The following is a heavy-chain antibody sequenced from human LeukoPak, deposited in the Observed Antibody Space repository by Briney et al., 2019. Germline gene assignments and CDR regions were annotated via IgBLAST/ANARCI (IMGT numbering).Heavy chain of an antibody. V-gene: IGHV1-2*02. CDR2: SNPKNGAT. CDR3: ARDRRFSVFNGFDI. D-gene: IGHD3-10*02. J-gene: IGHJ3*02. Sequence: GASVKVSCKASEYTFSNYYMHWMRQAPGQGLEWMGWSNPKNGATNYAQNFQGRVTMTTDTSTSTAYMELSSLRSDDTAVYYCARDRRFSVFNGFDIWGQGTMVTVSS. CDR1: EYTFSNYY.